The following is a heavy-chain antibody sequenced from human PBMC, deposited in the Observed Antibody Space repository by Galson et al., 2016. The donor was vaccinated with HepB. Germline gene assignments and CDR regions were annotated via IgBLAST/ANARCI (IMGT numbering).Heavy chain of an antibody. V-gene: IGHV4-39*01. CDR2: MYYTGTI. CDR1: GGSIGSSGNF. J-gene: IGHJ4*02. Sequence: SETLSLTCTVSGGSIGSSGNFWGWIRQPPGKGLECIGTMYYTGTIYYNPSLKSRVTISVDTSKNQFSLKLSSVTAADTAVYYCANPAGDYWGQGTLVTVSS. CDR3: ANPAGDY.